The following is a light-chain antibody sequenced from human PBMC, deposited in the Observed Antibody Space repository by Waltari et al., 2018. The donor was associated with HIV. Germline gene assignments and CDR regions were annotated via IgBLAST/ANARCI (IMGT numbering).Light chain of an antibody. Sequence: QYVLTQPPSVSGTPGQRVSISCSTSRPNLGENIVHWYQQFPVMAPKLVVRSNSHRPSGVSARFSGSKSGTSASLAISGLQSEDEADYYCASWDDSLNGWVFGGGTTLTVL. J-gene: IGLJ3*02. CDR1: RPNLGENI. CDR2: SNS. CDR3: ASWDDSLNGWV. V-gene: IGLV1-44*01.